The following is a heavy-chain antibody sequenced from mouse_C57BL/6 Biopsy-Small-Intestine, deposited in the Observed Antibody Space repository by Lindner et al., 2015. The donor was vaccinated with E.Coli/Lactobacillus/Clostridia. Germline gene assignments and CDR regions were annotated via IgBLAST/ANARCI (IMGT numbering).Heavy chain of an antibody. CDR3: ARDCGGACMMLDF. J-gene: IGHJ4*01. CDR1: GYTFSAYY. D-gene: IGHD1-1*02. Sequence: SVKVSCKASGYTFSAYYMHWVRQAPGQGPEWIGWINPKTGATKSPQKFQGRVTLTRDTSTNTHYMELSGLRSDDTALYFCARDCGGACMMLDFWGQGTLVTVSS. V-gene: IGHV1-84*02. CDR2: INPKTGAT.